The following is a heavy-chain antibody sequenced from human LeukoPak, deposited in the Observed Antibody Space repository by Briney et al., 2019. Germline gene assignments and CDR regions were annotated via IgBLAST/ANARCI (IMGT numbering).Heavy chain of an antibody. Sequence: GGSLRLSCAASGLSVSRNYMSWVRQAPGKGLEWVSVIYGGGSTYLADSVKGRFTISRDNSKNTLYLQMNSLRAEDTAVYYCAREGYCSGGNCDRGLDYWGQGTLVTVSS. CDR2: IYGGGST. CDR1: GLSVSRNY. D-gene: IGHD2-15*01. V-gene: IGHV3-53*01. CDR3: AREGYCSGGNCDRGLDY. J-gene: IGHJ4*02.